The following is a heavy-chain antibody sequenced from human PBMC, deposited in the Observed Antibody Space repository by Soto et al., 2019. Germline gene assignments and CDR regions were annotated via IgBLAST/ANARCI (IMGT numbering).Heavy chain of an antibody. CDR1: GYTFTSYG. Sequence: QVQLVQSGAEVKKPGASVKVSCKASGYTFTSYGISWVRQAPGQGLEWVGWISAYNGNTNYAQKLQGRVTMTTDTSTSTAYMELRSLRSDDTAVYYCARDRVVVVVAASTNWFDPWGQGTLVTVSS. D-gene: IGHD2-15*01. CDR2: ISAYNGNT. V-gene: IGHV1-18*01. J-gene: IGHJ5*02. CDR3: ARDRVVVVVAASTNWFDP.